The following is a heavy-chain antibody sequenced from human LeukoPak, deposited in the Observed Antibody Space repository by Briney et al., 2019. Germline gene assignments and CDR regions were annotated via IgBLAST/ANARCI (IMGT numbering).Heavy chain of an antibody. Sequence: GGSLRLSCAASGFTFSDYYMSWIRQAPGKGLEWVSYISSSGSTIYYADSVKGRFTISRDNSKNTLYLQMNSLRAEDTAVYYCAKEASIGYCSSTSCPTPFDYWGQGTLVTVSS. CDR1: GFTFSDYY. V-gene: IGHV3-11*04. CDR2: ISSSGSTI. D-gene: IGHD2-2*01. J-gene: IGHJ4*02. CDR3: AKEASIGYCSSTSCPTPFDY.